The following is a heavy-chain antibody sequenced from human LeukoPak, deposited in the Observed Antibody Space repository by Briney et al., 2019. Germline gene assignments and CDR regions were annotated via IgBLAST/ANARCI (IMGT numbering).Heavy chain of an antibody. Sequence: SETLSLTCTVSGGSISSTNYYYDWLRQPPGKGLEWIGSIHYGGSTYYNPSLKSPVTMSVDASKNQVSLNLTSVTVADTAVYFCARKGRGYYDYWGQGTRVTVSS. CDR1: GGSISSTNYY. J-gene: IGHJ4*02. CDR3: ARKGRGYYDY. CDR2: IHYGGST. V-gene: IGHV4-39*01.